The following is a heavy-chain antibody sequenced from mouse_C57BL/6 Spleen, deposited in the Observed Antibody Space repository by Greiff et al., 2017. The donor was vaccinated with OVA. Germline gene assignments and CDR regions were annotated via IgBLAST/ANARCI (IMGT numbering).Heavy chain of an antibody. V-gene: IGHV1-81*01. CDR2: IYPSSGNT. Sequence: QVQLQQSGAELVRPGASVKISCTASGYTFTSYGINWVKQSPGQGLEWIGEIYPSSGNTYYNEKFKGQATITADKSSSTAYMELHSLTAEDSSVYFCAKYGASFDYWGQGTTLTVSS. CDR3: AKYGASFDY. CDR1: GYTFTSYG. D-gene: IGHD2-10*02. J-gene: IGHJ2*01.